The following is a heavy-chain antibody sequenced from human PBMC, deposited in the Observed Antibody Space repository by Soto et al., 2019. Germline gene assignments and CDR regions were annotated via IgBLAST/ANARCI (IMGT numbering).Heavy chain of an antibody. CDR3: ARSYCSGGSCYLDFDY. CDR1: GGSISSYY. J-gene: IGHJ4*02. D-gene: IGHD2-15*01. V-gene: IGHV4-59*08. Sequence: SETLSLTCTVSGGSISSYYWSWIRQPPGKGLEWIGYIYYSGSTNYNPSLKSRVTISVDTSKNQFSLKLSSVTAADTAVYYCARSYCSGGSCYLDFDYWGQGTLVTVSS. CDR2: IYYSGST.